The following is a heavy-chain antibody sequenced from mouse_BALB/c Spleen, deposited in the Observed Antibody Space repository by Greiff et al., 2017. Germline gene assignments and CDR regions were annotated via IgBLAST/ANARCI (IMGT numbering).Heavy chain of an antibody. J-gene: IGHJ4*01. D-gene: IGHD2-1*01. Sequence: DVMLVESGGDLVKPGGSLKLSCAASGFTFSSYGMSWVRQTPDKRLEWVATISSGGSYTYYPDSVKGRFTISRDNAKNTLYLQMSSLKSEDTAMYYSARQSELPLYAMDYWGQGTSVTVSS. CDR3: ARQSELPLYAMDY. CDR1: GFTFSSYG. V-gene: IGHV5-6*02. CDR2: ISSGGSYT.